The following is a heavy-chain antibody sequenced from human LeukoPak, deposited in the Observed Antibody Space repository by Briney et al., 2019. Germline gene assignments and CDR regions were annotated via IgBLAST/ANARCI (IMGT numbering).Heavy chain of an antibody. J-gene: IGHJ5*02. V-gene: IGHV3-30*02. D-gene: IGHD2-2*01. Sequence: PGGSLRLSCAASGFIFSNYGMHWVRQAPGKGLEWVAFIRYDGSNKYYADSVKGRFTISRDNSKNTLYLQMNSLRAEDTVVYYCAKDHCSGTSCFFFGPWGQGTLVTVSS. CDR1: GFIFSNYG. CDR2: IRYDGSNK. CDR3: AKDHCSGTSCFFFGP.